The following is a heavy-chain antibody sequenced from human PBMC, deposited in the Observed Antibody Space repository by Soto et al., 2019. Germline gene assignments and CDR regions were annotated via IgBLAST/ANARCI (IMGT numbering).Heavy chain of an antibody. CDR2: INAGNGNT. CDR1: GYTFTSYA. CDR3: ARDWKDSHGYYYFYYGMDV. D-gene: IGHD5-18*01. V-gene: IGHV1-3*01. Sequence: GASVKVSCKASGYTFTSYAMHWVRQAPGQRLEWMGWINAGNGNTKYSQKFQGRVTITRDTSASTAYMELSSLRSEDTAVYYCARDWKDSHGYYYFYYGMDVWGQGTTVTVSS. J-gene: IGHJ6*02.